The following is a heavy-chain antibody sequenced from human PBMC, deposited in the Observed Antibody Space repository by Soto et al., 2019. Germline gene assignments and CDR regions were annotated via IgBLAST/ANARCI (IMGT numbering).Heavy chain of an antibody. CDR1: GFTFSSYA. CDR2: ISGSGGST. D-gene: IGHD3-9*01. CDR3: AKDDTYYDILTGYYAPYYYYGMDV. J-gene: IGHJ6*02. Sequence: GGSLRLSCAASGFTFSSYAMSWVRQAPGKGLEWVSAISGSGGSTYYADSVKGRFTISRDNSKNTLYLQMNSLRAEDTAVYYCAKDDTYYDILTGYYAPYYYYGMDVWGQGTTVTVSS. V-gene: IGHV3-23*01.